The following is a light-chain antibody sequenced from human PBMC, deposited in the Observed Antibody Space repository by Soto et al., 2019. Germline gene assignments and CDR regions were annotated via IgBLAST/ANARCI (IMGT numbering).Light chain of an antibody. CDR1: QSVSSK. CDR2: DAS. Sequence: EIAMTQSPATLSVSPGERATLSCRASQSVSSKLGWYQQQPGQAPRLLIYDASTRATGIPARFSGSGFGTEFTLTISSLQSEDFAVAYCHRFSNWHRTFGQGTKVEIK. CDR3: HRFSNWHRT. J-gene: IGKJ1*01. V-gene: IGKV3-15*01.